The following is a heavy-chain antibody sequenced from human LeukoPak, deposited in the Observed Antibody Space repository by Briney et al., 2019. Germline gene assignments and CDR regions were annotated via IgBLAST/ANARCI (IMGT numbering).Heavy chain of an antibody. D-gene: IGHD3-10*01. CDR3: ARVYGSGSSYYYYGMDV. V-gene: IGHV3-30-3*01. Sequence: GGSLRLSCAASGFTFSSYAMHWVRQAPGKGLGWVAVISYDGSNKYYADSVKGRFTISRDNSKNTLYLQMNSLRAEDTAVYYCARVYGSGSSYYYYGMDVWGQGTTVTVSS. CDR2: ISYDGSNK. J-gene: IGHJ6*02. CDR1: GFTFSSYA.